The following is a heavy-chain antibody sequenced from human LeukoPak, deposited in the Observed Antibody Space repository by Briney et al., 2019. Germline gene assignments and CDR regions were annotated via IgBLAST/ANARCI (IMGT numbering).Heavy chain of an antibody. CDR2: ISYDGSNK. CDR1: GFTFSSYA. Sequence: GGSLRLSCAASGFTFSSYAMHWVRQAPGKGLEWVAVISYDGSNKYYADSVKGRFTISRDNSKNTLYLQMNSLRAEDTAVYYCARGPTIDSDAFDIWGQGTMVTVSS. CDR3: ARGPTIDSDAFDI. D-gene: IGHD3-9*01. J-gene: IGHJ3*02. V-gene: IGHV3-30-3*01.